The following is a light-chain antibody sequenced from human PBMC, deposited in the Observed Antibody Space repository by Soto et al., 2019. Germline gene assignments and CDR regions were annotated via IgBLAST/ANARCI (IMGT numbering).Light chain of an antibody. CDR1: SSDVGGYNR. CDR2: ETY. J-gene: IGLJ1*01. CDR3: CSNAGCKNYYL. V-gene: IGLV2-8*01. Sequence: QSVMTQPPSASGSPGQSVTISCTGTSSDVGGYNRVSWYQQHPGKVPKLIIYETYKRPSGVPDRFSGSQSGNTASLTVSGLQAEDVVDYYCCSNAGCKNYYLFGTGTKVA.